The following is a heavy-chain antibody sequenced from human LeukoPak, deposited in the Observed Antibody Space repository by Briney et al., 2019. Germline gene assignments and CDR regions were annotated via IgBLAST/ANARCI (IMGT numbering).Heavy chain of an antibody. Sequence: TGGSLRLSCAASGFTFDDYGMSWVRQAPGKGLEWVSGINWNGGSTGYADSVKGRSTISRDNAKNSLYLQMNSLRAEDMALYYCAKGGGGRLIYYYYMDVWGKGTTVTVSS. CDR1: GFTFDDYG. V-gene: IGHV3-20*04. D-gene: IGHD3-16*01. CDR2: INWNGGST. CDR3: AKGGGGRLIYYYYMDV. J-gene: IGHJ6*03.